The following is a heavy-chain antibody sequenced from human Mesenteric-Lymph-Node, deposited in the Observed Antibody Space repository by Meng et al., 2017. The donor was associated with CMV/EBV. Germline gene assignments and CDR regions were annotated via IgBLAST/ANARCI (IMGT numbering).Heavy chain of an antibody. CDR1: GFTFSSYW. J-gene: IGHJ4*02. CDR3: ATRDTAHYFDY. Sequence: GESLKISCAASGFTFSSYWMHWVRQAPGKGLVWVSRINSDGSSTSYADSVKGRFTISRDNSKNTLYLRMNSLRAEDTAVYYCATRDTAHYFDYWGQGILVTVSS. CDR2: INSDGSST. V-gene: IGHV3-74*01. D-gene: IGHD5-18*01.